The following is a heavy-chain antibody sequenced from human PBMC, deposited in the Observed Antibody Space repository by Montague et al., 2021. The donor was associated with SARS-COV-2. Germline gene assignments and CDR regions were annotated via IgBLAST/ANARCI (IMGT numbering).Heavy chain of an antibody. J-gene: IGHJ3*02. CDR1: GGSISSGSYY. CDR2: VYASGIT. Sequence: SETLSLTCTVSGGSISSGSYYWSWIRQPAGKGLEWIGRVYASGITNYNPSLKSRVTISLDTSKNQLSMRLSSVTAADTAVYYCARGSYGPDALDIWGQGTRVTVSS. CDR3: ARGSYGPDALDI. D-gene: IGHD5-18*01. V-gene: IGHV4-61*10.